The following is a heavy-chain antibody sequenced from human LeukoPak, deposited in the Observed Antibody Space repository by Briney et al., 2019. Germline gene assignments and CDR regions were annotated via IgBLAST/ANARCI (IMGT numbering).Heavy chain of an antibody. J-gene: IGHJ6*03. CDR2: IYYSGST. CDR3: ARGNYYGSGSYPYYYYYMDV. D-gene: IGHD3-10*01. Sequence: SETLSLTCTVSGGSISSSPYYWGWIRQPPGKGLEWIGSIYYSGSTYYNPSLKSRVTISVDTSKNQFSLKLSSVTAADTAVYYCARGNYYGSGSYPYYYYYMDVWGKGTTVTISS. V-gene: IGHV4-39*01. CDR1: GGSISSSPYY.